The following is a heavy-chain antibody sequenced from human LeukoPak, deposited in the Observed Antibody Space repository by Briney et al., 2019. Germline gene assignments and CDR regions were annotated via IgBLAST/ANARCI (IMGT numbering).Heavy chain of an antibody. CDR2: ISSSSSYI. D-gene: IGHD5-24*01. J-gene: IGHJ4*02. V-gene: IGHV3-21*01. Sequence: PGGSLRLSCAASGFTFSSYSMNWVRQAPGKGLEWVSSISSSSSYIYYADSVKGRFTISRDNAKNSLYLQMNSLRVEDTAVYHCARASFQRWLQLGGDWGQGTLVTVSS. CDR3: ARASFQRWLQLGGD. CDR1: GFTFSSYS.